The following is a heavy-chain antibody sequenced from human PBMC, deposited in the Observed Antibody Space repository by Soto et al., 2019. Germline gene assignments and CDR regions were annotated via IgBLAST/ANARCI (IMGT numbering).Heavy chain of an antibody. V-gene: IGHV1-46*01. CDR1: GYTFINYY. J-gene: IGHJ4*02. CDR3: ARENSGSDY. D-gene: IGHD1-26*01. CDR2: INPSSGDT. Sequence: ASVKVSCKASGYTFINYYLHWVRLAPGQGLEWLGMINPSSGDTTSAQKFQARVTMTRGSSPRTVDLDLSSLRSDDTAVYYCARENSGSDYWGQGTLVTVSS.